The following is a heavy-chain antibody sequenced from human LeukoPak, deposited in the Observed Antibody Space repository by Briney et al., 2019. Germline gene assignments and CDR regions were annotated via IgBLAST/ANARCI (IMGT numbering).Heavy chain of an antibody. D-gene: IGHD5-12*01. Sequence: GGSLRLSCAASGFTFSSYSMNWVRQAPGKGLEWVSSISSSSSYIYYADSVKGRFTISRDNAKNSLYLQMNSLRAEDTAVYYCATLPGRWLQFSGAGRGNIDYWGQGTLVTVSS. V-gene: IGHV3-21*01. CDR2: ISSSSSYI. CDR1: GFTFSSYS. J-gene: IGHJ4*02. CDR3: ATLPGRWLQFSGAGRGNIDY.